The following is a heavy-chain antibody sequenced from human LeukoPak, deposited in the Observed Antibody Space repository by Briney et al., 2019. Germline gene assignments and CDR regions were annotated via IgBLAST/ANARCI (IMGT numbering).Heavy chain of an antibody. CDR1: GGSFSSRSDY. CDR3: SRSHDYGGLYFYYYMDV. V-gene: IGHV4-39*01. J-gene: IGHJ6*03. D-gene: IGHD4-23*01. Sequence: SETLSLTCTVSGGSFSSRSDYWVWIRQTPGKGLEWIGNLDSSGSTYYNPSLKSRVTISVGTSKNQFSLNLRSVTAADTAIYFCSRSHDYGGLYFYYYMDVWGKGTTVTVSS. CDR2: LDSSGST.